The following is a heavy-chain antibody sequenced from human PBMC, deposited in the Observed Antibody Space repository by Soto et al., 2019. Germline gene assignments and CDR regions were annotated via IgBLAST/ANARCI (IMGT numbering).Heavy chain of an antibody. Sequence: QVQLQESGPGLVKPSETLSLTCTVSGGSISSYYWSWIRQPPGKGLEWIGYIYYSGSTNYNPSLKSRVTLSVDASKNQFALKLSSVTAADTAVYYCARQTWIWSGAVDYFDYWGQGTLVTVSS. CDR1: GGSISSYY. CDR3: ARQTWIWSGAVDYFDY. J-gene: IGHJ4*02. V-gene: IGHV4-59*08. D-gene: IGHD3-10*01. CDR2: IYYSGST.